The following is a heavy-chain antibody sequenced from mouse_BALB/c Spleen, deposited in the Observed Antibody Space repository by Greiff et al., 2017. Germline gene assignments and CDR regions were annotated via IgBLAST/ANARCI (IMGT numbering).Heavy chain of an antibody. Sequence: EVQLVESGGDLVKPGGSLKLSCAASGFTFSSYGMSWVRQTPDKRLEWVATISSGGSYTYYPDSVKGRFTISRDNAKNTLYLQMSSLKSEDTAMYYCARHRDYGGYYYAMDYWGQGTSVTVSS. V-gene: IGHV5-6*01. CDR1: GFTFSSYG. D-gene: IGHD2-4*01. CDR3: ARHRDYGGYYYAMDY. J-gene: IGHJ4*01. CDR2: ISSGGSYT.